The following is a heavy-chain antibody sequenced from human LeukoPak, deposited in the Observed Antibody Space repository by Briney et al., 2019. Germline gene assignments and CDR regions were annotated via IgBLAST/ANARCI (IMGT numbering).Heavy chain of an antibody. V-gene: IGHV3-23*01. Sequence: GGSLRLSCAASGFTFSSYAMSWVRQAPGKGLGWGSAISGSGGSKYYADSVKGRFTISRDNSKNTLYLQMNSLRAEDTAVYYCAKAPGSGSYYDYFDYWGQGTLVTVSS. CDR3: AKAPGSGSYYDYFDY. CDR2: ISGSGGSK. J-gene: IGHJ4*02. CDR1: GFTFSSYA. D-gene: IGHD1-26*01.